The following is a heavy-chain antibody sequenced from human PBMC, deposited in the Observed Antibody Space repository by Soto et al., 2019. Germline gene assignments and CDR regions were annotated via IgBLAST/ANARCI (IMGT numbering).Heavy chain of an antibody. Sequence: QVQLVQSGAEVKKPGSSVKVSCKASGGTFSSYAISWVRQAPGQGLEWMGGIIPIFGTANYAQKFQGRVTITADESTSTAYMELSSLRSEDTAVYYCARFHGRGYYDSSGYSGAFDIWGQGTMVTVSS. CDR1: GGTFSSYA. J-gene: IGHJ3*02. V-gene: IGHV1-69*01. CDR3: ARFHGRGYYDSSGYSGAFDI. D-gene: IGHD3-22*01. CDR2: IIPIFGTA.